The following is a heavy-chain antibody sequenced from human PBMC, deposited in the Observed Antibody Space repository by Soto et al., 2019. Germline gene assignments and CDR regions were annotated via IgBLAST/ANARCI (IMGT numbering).Heavy chain of an antibody. CDR2: INTDTGGT. Sequence: QIQLVQSGAEVKKPGASVKVPCRASGYTFSGYYMHWLRQAPGQRPEWLGWINTDTGGTDSAHKFQGRVTMTRDTCIGRVYLELSSLRSDDTAVYYCPRDPVGGGTPFSCDFWGQGALVTVSS. CDR3: PRDPVGGGTPFSCDF. D-gene: IGHD3-10*01. V-gene: IGHV1-2*07. CDR1: GYTFSGYY. J-gene: IGHJ4*02.